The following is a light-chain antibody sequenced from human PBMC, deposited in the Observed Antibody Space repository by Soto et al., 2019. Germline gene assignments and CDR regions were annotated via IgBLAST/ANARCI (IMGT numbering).Light chain of an antibody. Sequence: EIVMTQSPVALSVSPGESAALSCRASQSVGRNFAWYQQRPGQAPRVLIYGTSTRATGVPARFSGSGSGTDFTLTIRSQQSEDFAVYYCQQYNKWPYTFGQGTRLEIK. CDR1: QSVGRN. CDR2: GTS. V-gene: IGKV3-15*01. J-gene: IGKJ2*01. CDR3: QQYNKWPYT.